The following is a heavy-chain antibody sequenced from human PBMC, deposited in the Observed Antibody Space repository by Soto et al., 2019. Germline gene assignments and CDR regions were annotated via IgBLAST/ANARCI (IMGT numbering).Heavy chain of an antibody. J-gene: IGHJ4*02. V-gene: IGHV4-34*01. CDR1: GGSFSGYY. CDR3: ARGDILTGYYFDY. D-gene: IGHD3-9*01. CDR2: INHSGST. Sequence: SETLSLTCAVYGGSFSGYYWSWIRQPPGKGLEWIGEINHSGSTNYNPSLKSRVTISVDTSKNQFSLKLSSVTAADTAVYYCARGDILTGYYFDYWGQGTLVTVSS.